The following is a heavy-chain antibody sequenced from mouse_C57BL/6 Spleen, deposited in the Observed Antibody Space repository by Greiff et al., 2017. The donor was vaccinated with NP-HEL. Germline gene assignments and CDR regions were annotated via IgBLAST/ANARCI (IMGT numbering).Heavy chain of an antibody. CDR2: INHNYGTT. CDR1: GYSFTDYN. J-gene: IGHJ1*03. D-gene: IGHD2-3*01. V-gene: IGHV1-39*01. CDR3: AGGWLLRQYFDV. Sequence: EVQLKESGPELVKPGASVKISCKASGYSFTDYNMNWVKQSNGKSLEWIGVINHNYGTTSYNQKFKGKATLTVEQSSSTAYMHLNSLTSKDSAVDSCAGGWLLRQYFDVWGTGTTVTVSS.